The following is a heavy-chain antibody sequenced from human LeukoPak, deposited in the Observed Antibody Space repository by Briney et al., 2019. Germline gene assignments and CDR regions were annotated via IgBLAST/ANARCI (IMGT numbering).Heavy chain of an antibody. D-gene: IGHD1-26*01. CDR3: ARSLGRGATAFDY. CDR2: IHNSGDT. CDR1: GGSVSSGSYY. Sequence: SETLSLTCTVSGGSVSSGSYYWSWIRQSPGKGLQWIGSIHNSGDTHYNPSLKSRVTISIDTSKNQFSLKLSSVTAADTAVYYCARSLGRGATAFDYWGQGTLVTVSS. J-gene: IGHJ4*02. V-gene: IGHV4-61*01.